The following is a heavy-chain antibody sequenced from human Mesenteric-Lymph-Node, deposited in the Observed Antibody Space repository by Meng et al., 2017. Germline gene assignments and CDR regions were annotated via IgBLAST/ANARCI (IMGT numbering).Heavy chain of an antibody. CDR1: GYTFASYG. D-gene: IGHD3-10*01. V-gene: IGHV1-18*01. CDR2: FVNNVDT. Sequence: LVQAEDGVKKTGASGKVPCKVSGYTFASYGISWLRKAPGQGLEWMGWFVNNVDTYSAQKFQGRVAMTTDTHTSTAFMELRSLRSDDTAVYYCARGTPGRSYSDYWGQGTLVTVSS. CDR3: ARGTPGRSYSDY. J-gene: IGHJ4*02.